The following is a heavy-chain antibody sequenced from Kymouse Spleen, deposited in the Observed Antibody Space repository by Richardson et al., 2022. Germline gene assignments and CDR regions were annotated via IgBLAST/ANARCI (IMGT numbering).Heavy chain of an antibody. CDR2: IWYDGSNK. J-gene: IGHJ4*02. Sequence: QVQLVESGGGVVQPGRSLRLSCAASGFTFSSYGMHWVRQAPGKGLEWVAVIWYDGSNKYYADSVKGRFTISRDNSKNTLYLQMNSLRAEDTAVYYCARDRGYSGYDLGSSSLFDYWGQGTLVTVSS. D-gene: IGHD5-12*01. V-gene: IGHV3-33*01. CDR1: GFTFSSYG. CDR3: ARDRGYSGYDLGSSSLFDY.